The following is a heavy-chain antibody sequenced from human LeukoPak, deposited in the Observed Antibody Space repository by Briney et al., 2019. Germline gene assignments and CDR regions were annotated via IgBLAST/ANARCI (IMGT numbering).Heavy chain of an antibody. J-gene: IGHJ4*02. CDR1: GGSISSTSYY. CDR3: VRHFLEVDDYVWGSYRYSYFDY. CDR2: LYYSGST. V-gene: IGHV4-39*01. Sequence: PSETLSLTCTVSGGSISSTSYYWGWIRQPPGKGLEWIGSLYYSGSTYFNPSLKSRVTISEDTSKKQFSLKLTSVTAADTAVYYCVRHFLEVDDYVWGSYRYSYFDYWGQGTLVTVSS. D-gene: IGHD3-16*02.